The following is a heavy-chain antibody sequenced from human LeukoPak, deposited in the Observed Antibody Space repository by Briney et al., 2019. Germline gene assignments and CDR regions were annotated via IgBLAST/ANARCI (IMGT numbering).Heavy chain of an antibody. Sequence: SETLSLTCTVSGGSISGYYCSWVRQPPGKEMEWIGYVYSSGNTNYNPSLKSRVTLSVDTSKNQFSLKLVSVTAADTAVYYCARHPPSSAGAYDIWGQGTLVTVSS. CDR1: GGSISGYY. J-gene: IGHJ4*02. CDR2: VYSSGNT. D-gene: IGHD3-16*01. V-gene: IGHV4-59*08. CDR3: ARHPPSSAGAYDI.